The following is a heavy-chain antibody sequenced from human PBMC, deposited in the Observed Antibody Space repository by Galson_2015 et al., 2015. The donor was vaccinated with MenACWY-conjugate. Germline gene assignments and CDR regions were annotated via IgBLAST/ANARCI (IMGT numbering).Heavy chain of an antibody. CDR1: EGTFTSYA. V-gene: IGHV1-69*04. J-gene: IGHJ4*02. CDR2: IITFNDKT. CDR3: AGDATGCYGGLFDS. Sequence: SVKVSCKVSEGTFTSYAFNWVRQASGKGFEWMGRIITFNDKTNYTQKFQDRVTITEDKSTSTVYMQMSSLRSEDTAVYYCAGDATGCYGGLFDSWGQGTLVTVSS. D-gene: IGHD1-1*01.